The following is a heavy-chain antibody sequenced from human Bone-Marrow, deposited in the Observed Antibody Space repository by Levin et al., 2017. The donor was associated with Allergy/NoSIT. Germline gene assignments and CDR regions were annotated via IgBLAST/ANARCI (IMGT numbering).Heavy chain of an antibody. Sequence: GESLKISCAASGFTFSGSAMHWVRQASGKGLEWVGRIRSKANSYATAYAASVKGRFTISRDDSKNTAYLQMNSLKTEDTAVYYCTRSVYRGVIRFDYWGQGTLVTVSS. V-gene: IGHV3-73*01. J-gene: IGHJ4*02. CDR1: GFTFSGSA. CDR2: IRSKANSYAT. D-gene: IGHD3-10*01. CDR3: TRSVYRGVIRFDY.